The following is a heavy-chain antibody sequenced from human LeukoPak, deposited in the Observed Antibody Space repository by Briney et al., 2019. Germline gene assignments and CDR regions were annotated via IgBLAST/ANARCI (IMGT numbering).Heavy chain of an antibody. Sequence: PGRSLRLSCAASGFTFSSYAMHWVRQAPGKGLEWVAVISYDRSNKYYADSVKGRFTISRDNSKNTLYLQMNSLRAEDTAVYYCARDSHSGSYYRFQVWGQGTLVTVSS. V-gene: IGHV3-30*04. D-gene: IGHD1-26*01. CDR1: GFTFSSYA. CDR2: ISYDRSNK. J-gene: IGHJ4*02. CDR3: ARDSHSGSYYRFQV.